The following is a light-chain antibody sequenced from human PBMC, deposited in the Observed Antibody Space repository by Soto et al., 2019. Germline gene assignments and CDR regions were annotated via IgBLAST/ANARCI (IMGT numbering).Light chain of an antibody. CDR1: QSIGNY. CDR2: DAS. V-gene: IGKV3-11*01. CDR3: QQRSGWPRA. J-gene: IGKJ1*01. Sequence: EIVLTQSPATLPLSPGERATLSCRASQSIGNYLAWYQQRPGQAPSLLISDASDRATGIPVRFSASGSGTDFTLTISSLAHEDFAVYWWQQRSGWPRACGQGTKVEIK.